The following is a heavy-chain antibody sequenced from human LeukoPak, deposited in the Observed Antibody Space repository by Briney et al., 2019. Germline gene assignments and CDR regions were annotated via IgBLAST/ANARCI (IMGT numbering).Heavy chain of an antibody. V-gene: IGHV3-23*01. D-gene: IGHD2-15*01. J-gene: IGHJ6*03. CDR2: ISTGGGST. Sequence: GGSLRLSCAASGFTFSSYAMNWVRQAPGKGLEWVSTISTGGGSTYYADSVKGRFTISRDNSKDTLYLQMNSLRAEDTAIYYCAKNGDRGAYCSGGTCYPYYYYYMDVWGKGTTVTISS. CDR1: GFTFSSYA. CDR3: AKNGDRGAYCSGGTCYPYYYYYMDV.